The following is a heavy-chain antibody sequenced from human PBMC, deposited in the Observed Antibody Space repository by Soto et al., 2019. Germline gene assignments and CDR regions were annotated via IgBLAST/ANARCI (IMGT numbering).Heavy chain of an antibody. V-gene: IGHV3-53*01. Sequence: GGSLRLSCAAFGLTISGKKYVAWVRQAPGKGLEWVSVLYDVDGSFYADSVKGRFTTSSDSSKTTVYLQINDLRPDDTAVYYCATWHEREHAYDVWGQGTTVTVS. CDR3: ATWHEREHAYDV. CDR1: GLTISGKKY. CDR2: LYDVDGS. J-gene: IGHJ3*01. D-gene: IGHD1-1*01.